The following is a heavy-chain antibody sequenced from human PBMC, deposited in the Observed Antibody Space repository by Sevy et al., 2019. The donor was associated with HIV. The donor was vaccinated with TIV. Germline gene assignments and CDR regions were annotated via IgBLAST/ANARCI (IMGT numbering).Heavy chain of an antibody. Sequence: GGSLLSCAASGFTFSSYSMNWVRQAPGKGLEWVSSISSSSSYIYYADSVKGRFTISRDNAKNSLYLQMNSLRAEDTAVYYCARQVVPAAMPDYYYYGMDVWGQGTTVTVSS. J-gene: IGHJ6*02. V-gene: IGHV3-21*01. D-gene: IGHD2-2*01. CDR2: ISSSSSYI. CDR1: GFTFSSYS. CDR3: ARQVVPAAMPDYYYYGMDV.